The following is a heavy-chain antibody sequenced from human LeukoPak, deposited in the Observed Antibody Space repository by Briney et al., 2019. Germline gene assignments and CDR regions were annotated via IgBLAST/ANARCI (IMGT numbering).Heavy chain of an antibody. D-gene: IGHD3/OR15-3a*01. J-gene: IGHJ4*02. V-gene: IGHV3-23*01. CDR2: LSGNGGVT. CDR3: ARDLAWGLDY. Sequence: GGSLRLSCTASGFTFSDYWMSWVRQTPGKGLEWVSALSGNGGVTYYADSVKGRFAISRDNSKNTLYLQMNTLRAEDTAVYYCARDLAWGLDYWGQGALVTVSS. CDR1: GFTFSDYW.